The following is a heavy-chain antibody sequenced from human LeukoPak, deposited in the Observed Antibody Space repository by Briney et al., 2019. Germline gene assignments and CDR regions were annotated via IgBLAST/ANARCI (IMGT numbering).Heavy chain of an antibody. CDR2: ISYDGSNK. D-gene: IGHD3-22*01. V-gene: IGHV3-30*18. J-gene: IGHJ4*02. CDR3: AKGADYYDSSGDLSLFDY. CDR1: GFTFSSYG. Sequence: PGRSLRLSCAASGFTFSSYGMHWVRQAPGKGLEWVAVISYDGSNKYYADSVKGRFTISRDNSKNTLYLQMNSLRAEDTAVYYCAKGADYYDSSGDLSLFDYWGQGTLVTVSS.